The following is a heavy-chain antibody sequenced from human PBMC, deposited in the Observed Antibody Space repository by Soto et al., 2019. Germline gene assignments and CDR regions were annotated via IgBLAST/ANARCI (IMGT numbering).Heavy chain of an antibody. CDR3: ARGVVVPAADYYYYYGMDV. J-gene: IGHJ6*02. CDR2: IIPIFGTA. Sequence: QVQLVQSGAEVKKPGSSVKVSCKASGGTFSSYAISWVRQAPGQGLEWMGGIIPIFGTANYAQKLQGRVTITADESTSTAYMELSSLRSEDTAVYYCARGVVVPAADYYYYYGMDVWGQGTTVTVSS. D-gene: IGHD2-2*01. V-gene: IGHV1-69*01. CDR1: GGTFSSYA.